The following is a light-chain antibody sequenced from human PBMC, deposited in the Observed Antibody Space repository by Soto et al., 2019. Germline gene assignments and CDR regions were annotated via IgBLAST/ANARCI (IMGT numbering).Light chain of an antibody. Sequence: QAVVTQPPSVSGAPGQRVTISCTGSGSNIGAGYDVHWYQQLPGTAPKLLIYGNSNRPSGVPDRFSGSKSGTSASLAITGLQAEDEADYYCQSYDSSLSVYVVFGGGTKVTVL. CDR2: GNS. J-gene: IGLJ2*01. CDR3: QSYDSSLSVYVV. V-gene: IGLV1-40*01. CDR1: GSNIGAGYD.